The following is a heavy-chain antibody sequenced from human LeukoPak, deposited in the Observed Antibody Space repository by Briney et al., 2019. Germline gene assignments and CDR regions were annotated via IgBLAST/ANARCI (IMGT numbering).Heavy chain of an antibody. CDR3: ARGGRPDY. D-gene: IGHD3-10*01. J-gene: IGHJ4*02. CDR1: GFALSSHW. Sequence: GGSLRLSCAASGFALSSHWMSWVRQAPGKGLECVANIKEDGREKYYVDSVKGRFTISRDNAKNSLYLQMSSLRAEDTAVYYCARGGRPDYWGQGTLVTVSS. V-gene: IGHV3-7*01. CDR2: IKEDGREK.